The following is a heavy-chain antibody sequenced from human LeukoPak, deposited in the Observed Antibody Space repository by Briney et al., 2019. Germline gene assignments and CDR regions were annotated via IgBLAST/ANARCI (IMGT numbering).Heavy chain of an antibody. CDR3: AKNPNSFDFYYYMDV. Sequence: GGSLRLSCAASGFTFNDYAMHWVRQASGKGLEWVSGISWNSGSIGYADSVKGRFTISRDNAKNSLYLQMNSLRPEDTALYYCAKNPNSFDFYYYMDVWGKGTTVNVSS. CDR2: ISWNSGSI. D-gene: IGHD5-18*01. J-gene: IGHJ6*03. CDR1: GFTFNDYA. V-gene: IGHV3-9*01.